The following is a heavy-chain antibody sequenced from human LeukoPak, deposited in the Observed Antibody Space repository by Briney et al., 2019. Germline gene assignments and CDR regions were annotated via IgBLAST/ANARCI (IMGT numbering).Heavy chain of an antibody. CDR3: AKVLERYFDWLGDY. CDR1: GFTFDDYA. Sequence: GGSLRLSCTASGFTFDDYAVSWVRQAPGKGLEWVSAISGSGGSTYYADSVKGRFTISRDNSKNTLYLQMNSLRAEDTAVYYCAKVLERYFDWLGDYWGQGTLVTVSS. V-gene: IGHV3-23*01. CDR2: ISGSGGST. J-gene: IGHJ4*02. D-gene: IGHD3-9*01.